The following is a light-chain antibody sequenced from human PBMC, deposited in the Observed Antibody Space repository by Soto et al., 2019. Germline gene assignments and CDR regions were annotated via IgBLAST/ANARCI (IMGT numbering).Light chain of an antibody. CDR1: QSVSTY. V-gene: IGKV3-11*01. J-gene: IGKJ1*01. CDR3: PQYGSSGT. Sequence: ELVWTQFPATLSWSPGARSPLSGRASQSVSTYVAWYQQKPGQAPRLLIYDESNRATGIPARFSGSGSGTDFTLTISRLEPEDFAVYYCPQYGSSGTVGQGTQVDIK. CDR2: DES.